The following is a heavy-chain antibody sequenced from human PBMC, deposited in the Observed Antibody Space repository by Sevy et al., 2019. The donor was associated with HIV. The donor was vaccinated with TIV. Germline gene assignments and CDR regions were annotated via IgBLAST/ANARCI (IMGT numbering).Heavy chain of an antibody. CDR2: INPSGGST. Sequence: ASVKVSCKASGYTFTSYYMHWVRQAPGQGLEWMGIINPSGGSTSYAQKFQGRVTMTRDTSTSTVYMELSSLRSEDTAVYYGARGGLDSYGYQNFDYWGQGTLVTVSS. V-gene: IGHV1-46*01. D-gene: IGHD5-18*01. CDR3: ARGGLDSYGYQNFDY. CDR1: GYTFTSYY. J-gene: IGHJ4*02.